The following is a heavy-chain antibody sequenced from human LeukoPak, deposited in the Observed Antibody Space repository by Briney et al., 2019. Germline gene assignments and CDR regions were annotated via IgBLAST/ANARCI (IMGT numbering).Heavy chain of an antibody. V-gene: IGHV4-34*01. D-gene: IGHD3-10*01. Sequence: SETLSLTCAVYGGSFSGYYWSWIRQPPGKGLEWIGEINHSGSTNYNPSLKSRVTISVDTSKNQFSLKLSSVTAADTAVYYCARHSVMVRGVISWFDPWGQGTLVTVSS. J-gene: IGHJ5*02. CDR3: ARHSVMVRGVISWFDP. CDR2: INHSGST. CDR1: GGSFSGYY.